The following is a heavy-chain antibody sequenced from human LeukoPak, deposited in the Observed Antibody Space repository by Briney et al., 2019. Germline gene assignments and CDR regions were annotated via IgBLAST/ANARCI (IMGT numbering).Heavy chain of an antibody. CDR2: IYYSGST. V-gene: IGHV4-31*03. D-gene: IGHD3-22*01. Sequence: SETRSLTCTVSGGSISSGGYYWSWIRQHPGKGLEWIGYIYYSGSTYYNPSLKSRVTISVDTSKNQFSLKLSSVTAADTAVYYCARDHGDLYYDSSGYYGSDYWGQGTLVTVSS. CDR3: ARDHGDLYYDSSGYYGSDY. CDR1: GGSISSGGYY. J-gene: IGHJ4*02.